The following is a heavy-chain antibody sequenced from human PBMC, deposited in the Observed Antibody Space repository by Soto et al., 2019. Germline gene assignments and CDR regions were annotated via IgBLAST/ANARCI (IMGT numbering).Heavy chain of an antibody. J-gene: IGHJ3*02. D-gene: IGHD3-10*01. V-gene: IGHV3-11*06. CDR1: GFTFSDYY. Sequence: PGGSLRLSCAASGFTFSDYYMSWIRQAPGKGLEWVSYISSSSSCTNYADSVKGRFTISRDNAKNSLYLQMNSLRAEDTAVYYCDRAALTWSGDSKGSGALDIWGPGTMVTVSS. CDR3: DRAALTWSGDSKGSGALDI. CDR2: ISSSSSCT.